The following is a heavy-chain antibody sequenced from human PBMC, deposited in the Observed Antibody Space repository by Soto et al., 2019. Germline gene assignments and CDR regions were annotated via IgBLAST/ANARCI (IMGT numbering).Heavy chain of an antibody. Sequence: QVQLQESGPGLVKPSETLSLTCTVSGGSISSYYWSWIRQPPGKGLEWIGYIYYSGSTNYNPSLKCRATISVDTSKTQFSLKLSSVTAADTAVYYCARRYGGNFDYWGQGTLVTVSS. D-gene: IGHD3-16*01. CDR3: ARRYGGNFDY. V-gene: IGHV4-59*01. CDR1: GGSISSYY. CDR2: IYYSGST. J-gene: IGHJ4*02.